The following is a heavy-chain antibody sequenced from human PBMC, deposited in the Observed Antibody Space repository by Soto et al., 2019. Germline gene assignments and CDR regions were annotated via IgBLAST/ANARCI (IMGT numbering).Heavy chain of an antibody. D-gene: IGHD2-2*01. Sequence: EVQLVESGGGLVKPGGSLRLSCAATGFTFSSYSMNWVRQATGKGLEWVSSISSSSSYIYYADSVKGRFTIARDNAKKSVDLRMNSLRADDTAVYYCAKSRPPAAMRGGCDYWGQGTLVTVSS. J-gene: IGHJ4*02. CDR1: GFTFSSYS. CDR2: ISSSSSYI. CDR3: AKSRPPAAMRGGCDY. V-gene: IGHV3-21*01.